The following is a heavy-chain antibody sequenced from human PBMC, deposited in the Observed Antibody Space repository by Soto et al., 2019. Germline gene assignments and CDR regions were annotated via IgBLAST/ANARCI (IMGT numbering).Heavy chain of an antibody. CDR3: ARGSAMITFGGVIAPSDY. J-gene: IGHJ4*02. CDR1: GYTFTSYP. D-gene: IGHD3-16*02. Sequence: GASAKVSCKACGYTFTSYPMHWVRQAPGQRLEWMGWINAGNGNTKYSQKFQGRVTITRDTSASTAYMELSSLRSEDTAVYYCARGSAMITFGGVIAPSDYWGQGTLVTVSS. V-gene: IGHV1-3*01. CDR2: INAGNGNT.